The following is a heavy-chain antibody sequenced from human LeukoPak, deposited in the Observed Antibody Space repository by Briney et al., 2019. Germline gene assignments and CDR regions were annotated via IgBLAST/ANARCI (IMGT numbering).Heavy chain of an antibody. CDR3: ARGLGFIVVVTSSPDAFDI. CDR2: IIPIFGTA. Sequence: SVKVSCKASGGTFSSYAISWVRQAPGQGLEWMGGIIPIFGTANYAQKFQGRVTLTSDTSISTAYMELNSPRSDDTAVYYCARGLGFIVVVTSSPDAFDIWGQGTMVTVSS. J-gene: IGHJ3*02. CDR1: GGTFSSYA. V-gene: IGHV1-69*05. D-gene: IGHD2-21*02.